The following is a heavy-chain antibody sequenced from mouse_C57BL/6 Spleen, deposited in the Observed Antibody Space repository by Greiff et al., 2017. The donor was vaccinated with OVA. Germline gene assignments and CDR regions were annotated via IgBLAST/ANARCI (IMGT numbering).Heavy chain of an antibody. Sequence: VQLQQSGAELVRPGASVKLSCTASGFNIKDDYMHWVKQRPEQGLEWIGWIDPENGDTEYASKFQGKATITADTTSNTAYLQLSSLTSEDTAVYYCTTIYYYGSSYPWFAYWGQGTLVTVSA. J-gene: IGHJ3*01. CDR1: GFNIKDDY. CDR3: TTIYYYGSSYPWFAY. D-gene: IGHD1-1*01. V-gene: IGHV14-4*01. CDR2: IDPENGDT.